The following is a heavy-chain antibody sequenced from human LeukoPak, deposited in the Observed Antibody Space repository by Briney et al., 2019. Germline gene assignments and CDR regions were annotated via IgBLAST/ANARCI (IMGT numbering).Heavy chain of an antibody. CDR3: ARVRFTVITLRHWFDP. V-gene: IGHV1-2*02. CDR1: GYTFTGYY. CDR2: INPNSGGT. D-gene: IGHD4-11*01. Sequence: ASVKVSCKASGYTFTGYYMHWVRQAPGQGLEWMGWINPNSGGTNYAQKFQGRVTMTRDTSISTAYMELSRLRSDDTAVYYCARVRFTVITLRHWFDPWGQGTLVTVSS. J-gene: IGHJ5*02.